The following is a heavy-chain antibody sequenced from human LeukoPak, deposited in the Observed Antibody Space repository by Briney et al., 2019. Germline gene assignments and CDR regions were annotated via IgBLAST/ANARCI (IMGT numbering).Heavy chain of an antibody. D-gene: IGHD1-26*01. V-gene: IGHV3-23*01. CDR2: ISPSAVST. J-gene: IGHJ3*02. CDR3: AKGSREWELLDAFDI. CDR1: GFNFNNYA. Sequence: GGSLRLSCAASGFNFNNYAMTWVRQAPGKGLEWVSSISPSAVSTFYADSVQGRFTISKDYSKNTLYLQMSSLRAGDTAVYYCAKGSREWELLDAFDIWGQGTMVTVSS.